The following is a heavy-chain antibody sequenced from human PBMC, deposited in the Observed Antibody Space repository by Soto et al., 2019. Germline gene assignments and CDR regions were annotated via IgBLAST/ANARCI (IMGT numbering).Heavy chain of an antibody. Sequence: PGGSLRLSCAASGFTFSSYAMHWVRQAPGKGLEWVAVISYDGSNKYYADSVKGRFTISRDNSKNTLYLQMNSLRAEGTAVYYCARTHPVLSSSSANPIGFYYYYYGMDVWGQGTTVTVSS. J-gene: IGHJ6*02. CDR2: ISYDGSNK. D-gene: IGHD6-6*01. V-gene: IGHV3-30-3*01. CDR1: GFTFSSYA. CDR3: ARTHPVLSSSSANPIGFYYYYYGMDV.